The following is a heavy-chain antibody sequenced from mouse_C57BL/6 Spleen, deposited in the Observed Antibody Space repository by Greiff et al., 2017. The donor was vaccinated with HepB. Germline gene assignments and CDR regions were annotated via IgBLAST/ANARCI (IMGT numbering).Heavy chain of an antibody. D-gene: IGHD1-1*01. Sequence: QVQLQQPGAELVKPGASVKLSCKASGYTFTSYWLPWVKQRPGRGLEWIGRIDPNSGGTKYNEKFKSKATLTVDKPSSTAYMQLSSLTSEDSAVYYCARSYYGSSYDWYFDVWGTGTTVTVSS. CDR2: IDPNSGGT. CDR3: ARSYYGSSYDWYFDV. J-gene: IGHJ1*03. CDR1: GYTFTSYW. V-gene: IGHV1-72*01.